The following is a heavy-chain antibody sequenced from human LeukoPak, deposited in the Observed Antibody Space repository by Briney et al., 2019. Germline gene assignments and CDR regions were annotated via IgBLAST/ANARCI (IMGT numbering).Heavy chain of an antibody. V-gene: IGHV1-8*03. J-gene: IGHJ4*02. Sequence: SVKVSCKASGYTFTSYDINWVRQATGQGLEWMGWMNPNSGSTGYAQKFQGRVTITRNTSISTAYMELSGLRSEDTAVYYCARGRSTGYPYYFEYWGQGTLVTVPS. D-gene: IGHD4-17*01. CDR2: MNPNSGST. CDR1: GYTFTSYD. CDR3: ARGRSTGYPYYFEY.